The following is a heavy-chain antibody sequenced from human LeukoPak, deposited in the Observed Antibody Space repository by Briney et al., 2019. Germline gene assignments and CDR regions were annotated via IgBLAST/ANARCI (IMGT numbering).Heavy chain of an antibody. CDR2: IHRSGTT. J-gene: IGHJ5*02. Sequence: SETLSLTCTLSGDSIRRFWWSWLRQPPGKELEWIGDIHRSGTTNYNPSLESRLTISVDTSKNQFSLKLTSVTAADTAVYYCARGERTGPSFSYGDYAGRHWFDPWGQGTLVTVSS. CDR3: ARGERTGPSFSYGDYAGRHWFDP. D-gene: IGHD4-17*01. CDR1: GDSIRRFW. V-gene: IGHV4-59*01.